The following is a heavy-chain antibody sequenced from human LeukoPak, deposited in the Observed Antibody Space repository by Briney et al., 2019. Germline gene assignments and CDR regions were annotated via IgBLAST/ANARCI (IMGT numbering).Heavy chain of an antibody. CDR3: ARVRNWFDP. V-gene: IGHV4-34*01. J-gene: IGHJ5*02. CDR2: INHSGST. Sequence: SETLSLTCAVYGGYFSGYYWSWIRQPPGKGLEWIGEINHSGSTNYNPSLKSRVTISVDTSKNQFSLKLSSVTAADTAVYYCARVRNWFDPWGQGTLVTVSS. CDR1: GGYFSGYY.